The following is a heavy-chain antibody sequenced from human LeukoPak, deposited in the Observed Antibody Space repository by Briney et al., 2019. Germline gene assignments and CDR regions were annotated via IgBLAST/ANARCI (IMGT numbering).Heavy chain of an antibody. CDR1: GFSLSCYG. CDR3: AREVVRGYGMYV. J-gene: IGHJ6*01. CDR2: IWSAGTKE. Sequence: GRSLRLSCEASGFSLSCYGMHWVRQAPAKGREGVALIWSAGTKEFYADAVKGRFTISRDHSKNIVHLHMHGLRGDDTVLYYCAREVVRGYGMYVWGQGTRVRVS. V-gene: IGHV3-33*01. D-gene: IGHD3-10*02.